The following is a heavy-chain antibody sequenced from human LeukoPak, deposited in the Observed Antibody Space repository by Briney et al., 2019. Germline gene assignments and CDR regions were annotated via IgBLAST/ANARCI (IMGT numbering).Heavy chain of an antibody. CDR2: INAGNGNT. Sequence: ASVKVSCKASGYTFTSYAMHWVRQAPGQRLEWMGWINAGNGNTKYSQKFQGRVTITRDTSASTAYMELSSLRSEDTAVYYCARAANYYGSGDVWGIYFDYWGQGTLVTVSS. CDR3: ARAANYYGSGDVWGIYFDY. V-gene: IGHV1-3*01. D-gene: IGHD3-10*01. J-gene: IGHJ4*02. CDR1: GYTFTSYA.